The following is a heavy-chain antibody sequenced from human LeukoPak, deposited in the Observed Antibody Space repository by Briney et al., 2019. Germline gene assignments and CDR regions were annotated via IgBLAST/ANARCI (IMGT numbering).Heavy chain of an antibody. CDR3: ARSNILTGYIDYYMDV. Sequence: PGGSLRLSCAASGFTFSSYAMSWVRQAPGKGLEWVSAISGSGGSAYYADSVKGRFTISRDNAKNSLYLQMNSLRAEDTAVYYCARSNILTGYIDYYMDVWGKGTTVTVSS. D-gene: IGHD3-9*01. J-gene: IGHJ6*03. CDR2: ISGSGGSA. V-gene: IGHV3-23*01. CDR1: GFTFSSYA.